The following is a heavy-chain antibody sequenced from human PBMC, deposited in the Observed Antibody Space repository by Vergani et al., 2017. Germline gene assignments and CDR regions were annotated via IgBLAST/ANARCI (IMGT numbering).Heavy chain of an antibody. CDR3: AKDLHDSSGYYPDY. Sequence: QVQLVESGGGVVQPGGSLRLSCAASGFPFSSYVMHWVRQAPGKGLEWVALIRYDASNKYYADSVEGRFTISRENSKNTLYLEMNSLRAEDTAVYYCAKDLHDSSGYYPDYWGQGTLVTVSS. J-gene: IGHJ4*02. CDR1: GFPFSSYV. CDR2: IRYDASNK. V-gene: IGHV3-30*02. D-gene: IGHD3-22*01.